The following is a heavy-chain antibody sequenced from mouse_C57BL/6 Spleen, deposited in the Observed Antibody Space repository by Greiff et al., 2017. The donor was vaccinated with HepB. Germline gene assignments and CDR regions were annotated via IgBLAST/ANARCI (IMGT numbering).Heavy chain of an antibody. CDR3: ARNRFYYDYYYAMDY. D-gene: IGHD2-4*01. V-gene: IGHV1-18*01. CDR1: GYTFTDYN. CDR2: INPNNGGT. J-gene: IGHJ4*01. Sequence: EVQLQQSGPELVKPGASVKIPCKASGYTFTDYNMDWVKQSHGKSLEWIGDINPNNGGTIYNQKFKGKATLTVDKSSSTAYMELRSLTSEDTAVYYCARNRFYYDYYYAMDYWGQGTSVTVSS.